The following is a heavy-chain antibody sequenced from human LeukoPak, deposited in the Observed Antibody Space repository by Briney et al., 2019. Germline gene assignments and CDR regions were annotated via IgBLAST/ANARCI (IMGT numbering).Heavy chain of an antibody. CDR3: ARDWSEGSGSYIDY. CDR2: TSYDGFRQ. CDR1: GFSFGRHA. D-gene: IGHD3-10*01. V-gene: IGHV3-30*04. J-gene: IGHJ4*02. Sequence: GRALRLCCVASGFSFGRHAMHWVRQTAGKGVEWLVVTSYDGFRQYYADFVRGRFTISRENSNNTLYLLMNDLRVDDTGIYYCARDWSEGSGSYIDYWGQGALVTVSS.